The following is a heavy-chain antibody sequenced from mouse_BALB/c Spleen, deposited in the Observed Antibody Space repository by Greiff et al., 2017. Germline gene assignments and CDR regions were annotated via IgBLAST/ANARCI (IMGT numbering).Heavy chain of an antibody. J-gene: IGHJ2*01. V-gene: IGHV1S137*01. D-gene: IGHD2-3*01. Sequence: VQLQQSGAELVRPGVSVKISCKGSGYTFTDYAMHWVKQSHAKSLEWIGVISTYYGDASYNQKFKGKATMTVDKSSSTAYMELARLTSEDSAIYYCARGLLQDFDYWGQGTTLTVSS. CDR2: ISTYYGDA. CDR1: GYTFTDYA. CDR3: ARGLLQDFDY.